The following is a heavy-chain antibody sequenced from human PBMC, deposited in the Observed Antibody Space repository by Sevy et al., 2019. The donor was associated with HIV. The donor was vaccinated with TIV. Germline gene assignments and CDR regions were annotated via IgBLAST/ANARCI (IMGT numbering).Heavy chain of an antibody. CDR2: INPNSGDS. V-gene: IGHV1-2*06. CDR1: GYTFTDYY. J-gene: IGHJ6*02. CDR3: ARDRHVIAATESYYFFYGMDV. D-gene: IGHD6-13*01. Sequence: APVKVSCKASGYTFTDYYIHWVRQAPGQGLEWMGRINPNSGDSNSAQTFQGRVAMPRDTSTSTAYMELSRLRSDDTAVYYCARDRHVIAATESYYFFYGMDVWGQGTTVTVSS.